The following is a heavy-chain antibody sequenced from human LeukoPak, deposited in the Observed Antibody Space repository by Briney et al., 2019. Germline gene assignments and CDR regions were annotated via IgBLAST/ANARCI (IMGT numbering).Heavy chain of an antibody. V-gene: IGHV3-23*01. D-gene: IGHD5-18*01. CDR3: AKLPLNTAMVNYFDY. CDR2: ISGSGRST. CDR1: VFTFSTYA. Sequence: GILRLSSAPSVFTFSTYAMSSVRQAPSNQLEWFSAISGSGRSTYYADSVTGPLTISSHNPKHTLYLQMNSLRAEDTPVYYCAKLPLNTAMVNYFDYWGQGTLVTVSS. J-gene: IGHJ4*02.